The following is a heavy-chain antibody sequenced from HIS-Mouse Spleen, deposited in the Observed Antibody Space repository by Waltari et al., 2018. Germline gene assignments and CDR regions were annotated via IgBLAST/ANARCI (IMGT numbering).Heavy chain of an antibody. D-gene: IGHD6-19*01. CDR2: ISYDGSNK. J-gene: IGHJ4*02. Sequence: QVQLVASGGGVVQPGGSLSLACAAPGFTFGRYGMHWVRQAPGKGLEWVAVISYDGSNKYYADSVKGRFTISRDNSKNTLYLQMNSLRAEDTAVYYCAKASSGWLDYWGQGTLVTVSS. CDR3: AKASSGWLDY. V-gene: IGHV3-30*18. CDR1: GFTFGRYG.